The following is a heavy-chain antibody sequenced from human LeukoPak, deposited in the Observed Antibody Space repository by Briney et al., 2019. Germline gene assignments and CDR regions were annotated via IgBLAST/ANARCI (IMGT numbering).Heavy chain of an antibody. D-gene: IGHD2-2*01. V-gene: IGHV5-51*01. CDR3: ARGPYCSTTNCYSPYYYYYMSV. J-gene: IGHJ6*03. CDR2: IYPGDSDT. Sequence: GESLKISCKGSGYSFTNYWIGWVRQMPGKGLEWMGIIYPGDSDTRYSPSFQGQVTISADKSIRTAYLQWSSRKASDTAMYSCARGPYCSTTNCYSPYYYYYMSVWGRGTTVTVSS. CDR1: GYSFTNYW.